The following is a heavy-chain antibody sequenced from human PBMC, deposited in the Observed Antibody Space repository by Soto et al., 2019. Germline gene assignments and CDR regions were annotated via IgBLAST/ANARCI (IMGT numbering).Heavy chain of an antibody. V-gene: IGHV5-51*01. CDR3: ARHSFGTTSWNYYYGMDV. J-gene: IGHJ6*02. Sequence: GESLKISCKGSGYSFTSYWIGWVRQMPGKGLEWMGIIYPGDSDTRYSPSFQGQVTISADKSISTAYLQWSSLKASDTAMYYCARHSFGTTSWNYYYGMDVWGQGTTVTVSS. D-gene: IGHD1-7*01. CDR1: GYSFTSYW. CDR2: IYPGDSDT.